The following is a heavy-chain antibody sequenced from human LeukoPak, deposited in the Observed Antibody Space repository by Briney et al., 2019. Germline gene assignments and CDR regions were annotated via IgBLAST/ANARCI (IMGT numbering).Heavy chain of an antibody. Sequence: SETLSLTCTVSGYSISSGYYWGWIRQPPGKGLEWIGSIYHSGSTYYNPSLKSRVTISVDTSKNQFSLKLSSVTAADTAVYYCARGRSWYDYWGQGTLVTVSS. V-gene: IGHV4-38-2*02. CDR1: GYSISSGYY. D-gene: IGHD6-13*01. J-gene: IGHJ4*02. CDR2: IYHSGST. CDR3: ARGRSWYDY.